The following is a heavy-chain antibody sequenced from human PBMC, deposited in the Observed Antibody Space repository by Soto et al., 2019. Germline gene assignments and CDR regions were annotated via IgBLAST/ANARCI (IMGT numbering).Heavy chain of an antibody. D-gene: IGHD3-16*01. Sequence: QVQLVQSGAEVKNPGASVKVSCKTSGYTFTKYGVGWVRQAPGQGLEWMGWISGSSGNANYAEQVQGRITLTTDTSTSTAYIELRSLRSDDTAVYYCAREMAGLGGEYDYWGQGTQVTVSS. CDR1: GYTFTKYG. V-gene: IGHV1-18*01. CDR3: AREMAGLGGEYDY. CDR2: ISGSSGNA. J-gene: IGHJ4*02.